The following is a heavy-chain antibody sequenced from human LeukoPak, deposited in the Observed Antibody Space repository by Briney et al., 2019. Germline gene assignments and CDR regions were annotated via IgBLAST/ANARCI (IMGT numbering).Heavy chain of an antibody. CDR2: ISGSGAST. J-gene: IGHJ6*02. Sequence: GGSLRLSCAASGFTFSRFAMTWVRQAPGKGLEWVSTISGSGASTYYADSVKGRFTISRDNSKNTLYLQMNSLRAEDTAVYYCARGSVTTGPFGMDVWGQGTTVTVSS. CDR1: GFTFSRFA. V-gene: IGHV3-23*01. CDR3: ARGSVTTGPFGMDV. D-gene: IGHD5-18*01.